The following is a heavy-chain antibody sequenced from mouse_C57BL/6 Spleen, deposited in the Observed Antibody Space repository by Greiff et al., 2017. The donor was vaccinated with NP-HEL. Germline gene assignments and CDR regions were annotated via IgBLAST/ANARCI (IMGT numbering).Heavy chain of an antibody. Sequence: VQLQQSGPELVKPGASVKISCKASGYAFSSSWMNWVKQRPGKGLEWIGRIYPGDGDTNYNGKFKGKATLTADKSSSTAYMQLSSLTSEDSAVYFCARRARRNFFDYWGQGTTLTVSS. CDR2: IYPGDGDT. V-gene: IGHV1-82*01. CDR3: ARRARRNFFDY. J-gene: IGHJ2*01. CDR1: GYAFSSSW. D-gene: IGHD3-1*01.